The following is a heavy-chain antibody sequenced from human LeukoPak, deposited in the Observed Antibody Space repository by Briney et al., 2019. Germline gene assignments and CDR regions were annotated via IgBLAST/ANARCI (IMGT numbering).Heavy chain of an antibody. D-gene: IGHD3-3*01. J-gene: IGHJ5*02. CDR3: ARQYYDFWSDPNPYWFDP. Sequence: SETLSLTCTVSGGSISSYYWSWIRQPPGKGLEWIGYIYYSGSTNYNPSLKSQVTISVDTSKNQFSLRLSSVTAADTAVYYCARQYYDFWSDPNPYWFDPWGQGTLVTVSS. CDR1: GGSISSYY. CDR2: IYYSGST. V-gene: IGHV4-59*01.